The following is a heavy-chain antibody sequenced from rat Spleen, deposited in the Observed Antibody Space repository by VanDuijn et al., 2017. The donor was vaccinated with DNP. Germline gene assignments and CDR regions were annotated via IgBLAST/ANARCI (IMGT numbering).Heavy chain of an antibody. CDR1: GFTFSDYY. CDR3: ASSTGIGGAMDA. Sequence: EVQLVESGGGLVQPGRSLKLSCAASGFTFSDYYMAWVRQAPTKGLEWVAYISYDGGSTYYGDSVKGRFTISRDNAKSTLYLQMNSLRSEDMATYYWASSTGIGGAMDAWGQGTSVTVSS. D-gene: IGHD1-11*01. CDR2: ISYDGGST. J-gene: IGHJ4*01. V-gene: IGHV5-22*01.